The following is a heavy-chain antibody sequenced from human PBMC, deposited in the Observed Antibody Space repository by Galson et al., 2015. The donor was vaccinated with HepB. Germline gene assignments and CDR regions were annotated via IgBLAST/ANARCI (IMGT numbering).Heavy chain of an antibody. Sequence: CAISGDSVSSTSAAWNWIRQSPSRGLEWLGRTYYRSKWYKDYAISVKSRISINPDTSKNQLSLQLKSVTPEDTAVYFCARAPEREESGYDTDAFDLWGQGTMVTVSS. CDR3: ARAPEREESGYDTDAFDL. CDR2: TYYRSKWYK. CDR1: GDSVSSTSAA. V-gene: IGHV6-1*01. J-gene: IGHJ3*01. D-gene: IGHD5-12*01.